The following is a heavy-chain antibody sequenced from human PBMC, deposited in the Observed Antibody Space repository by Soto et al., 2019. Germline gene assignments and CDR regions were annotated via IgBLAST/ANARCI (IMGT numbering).Heavy chain of an antibody. J-gene: IGHJ4*02. CDR3: AKVFDYGDYVLDYFDY. D-gene: IGHD4-17*01. V-gene: IGHV3-23*01. Sequence: GGSLRLSCAASGFTFSSYAMSWVRQAPGKGLERVSAISGSGGSTYYADSVKGRFTISRDNSKNTLYLQMNSLRAEDTAVYYCAKVFDYGDYVLDYFDYWGQGTLVTVSS. CDR1: GFTFSSYA. CDR2: ISGSGGST.